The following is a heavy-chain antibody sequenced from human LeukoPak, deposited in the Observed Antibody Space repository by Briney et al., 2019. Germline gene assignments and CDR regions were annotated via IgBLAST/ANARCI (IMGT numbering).Heavy chain of an antibody. CDR3: ALIAVALPIDY. Sequence: VSVNVSYKDSGYTFTGYKMLWVRQAPGQGLEWMGWINPNSGGTNYAQKFQGRVTMTRDTSISTAYMELSRLRSDDTAVYYCALIAVALPIDYWSQGTLVTVSS. CDR1: GYTFTGYK. J-gene: IGHJ4*02. D-gene: IGHD6-19*01. V-gene: IGHV1-2*02. CDR2: INPNSGGT.